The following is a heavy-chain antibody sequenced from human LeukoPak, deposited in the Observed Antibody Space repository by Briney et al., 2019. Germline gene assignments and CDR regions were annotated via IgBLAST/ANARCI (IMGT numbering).Heavy chain of an antibody. D-gene: IGHD3-9*01. CDR2: VRGDGRNI. CDR1: GFTFSIYC. CDR3: TRDLMDYDVSTGLHHYYMDV. Sequence: PGGSLRLSCAASGFTFSIYCMHWVRHDPRKGLVWVSRVRGDGRNINYADSVRGRFTISRDNAKNTLYLQMNTLRVEDTAVYYCTRDLMDYDVSTGLHHYYMDVWGQGTTVTVSS. V-gene: IGHV3-74*01. J-gene: IGHJ6*02.